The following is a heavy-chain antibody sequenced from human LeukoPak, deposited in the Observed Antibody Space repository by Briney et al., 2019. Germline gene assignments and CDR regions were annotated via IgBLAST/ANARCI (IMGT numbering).Heavy chain of an antibody. V-gene: IGHV3-30*03. Sequence: QPGRSLRLSCAASGFTFSTYGMHWVRQPPGKGLEWVATIPYDGSRKYYADSVKGRFTTSRDNSKNTLYLQMDSLRAEDTAVFYCATYGPGAFDIWGQGTMVSVSS. CDR3: ATYGPGAFDI. CDR1: GFTFSTYG. CDR2: IPYDGSRK. D-gene: IGHD3-16*01. J-gene: IGHJ3*02.